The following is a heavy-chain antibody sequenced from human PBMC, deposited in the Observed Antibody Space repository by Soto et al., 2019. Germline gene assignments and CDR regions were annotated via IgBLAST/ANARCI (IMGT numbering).Heavy chain of an antibody. CDR2: ISWNSGSI. D-gene: IGHD6-19*01. CDR1: GFTFDDYA. Sequence: EVQLVESGGGLVQPGRSLRLSCAASGFTFDDYAMHWVRQAPGKGLEWVSGISWNSGSIGYADSVKGRFTISRDNAKNSLYLQMNSLRAEDTALYYCAKDPGGIAVAGTPDYWGQGTLVTVSS. J-gene: IGHJ4*02. V-gene: IGHV3-9*01. CDR3: AKDPGGIAVAGTPDY.